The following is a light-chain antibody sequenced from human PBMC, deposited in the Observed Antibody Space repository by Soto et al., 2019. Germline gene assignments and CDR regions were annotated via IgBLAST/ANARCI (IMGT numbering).Light chain of an antibody. J-gene: IGKJ5*01. CDR2: AAS. Sequence: IQFTQSPSSLSASVGDRVTITCRASQGINTFLAWYQQKPGKAPKLLIYAASTLQSGVPSRFSGSGSGTEFTLTISRLQPEDFATYYCQQLNSYPITFGQGTRLEIK. CDR3: QQLNSYPIT. CDR1: QGINTF. V-gene: IGKV1-9*01.